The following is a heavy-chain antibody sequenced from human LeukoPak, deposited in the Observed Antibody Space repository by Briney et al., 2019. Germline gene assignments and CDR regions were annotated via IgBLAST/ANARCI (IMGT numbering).Heavy chain of an antibody. CDR2: KYYRSKWYN. Sequence: SQTLRLTCAISVDSVSSNXXXXXXIRQSPSRGLEWVGRKYYRSKWYNDYSLSVRGRITNNPDTSKNQFSLQLNSMAPEDTAVYYCTRGWNSFDYWGQGTLFTVSS. CDR1: VDSVSSNXXX. J-gene: IGHJ4*02. CDR3: TRGWNSFDY. D-gene: IGHD1-1*01. V-gene: IGHV6-1*01.